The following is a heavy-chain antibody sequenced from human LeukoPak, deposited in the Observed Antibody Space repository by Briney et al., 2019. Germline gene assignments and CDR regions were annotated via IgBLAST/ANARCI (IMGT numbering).Heavy chain of an antibody. D-gene: IGHD3-10*01. Sequence: SETLSLTCAVSGGSISSGGYSWSWIRQPPGKGLEWIGYIYHSGSTYYNPSLKSRVTISVDRSKNQFSLKLSSVTAADTAVYYCARARSYGSGKGDAFDIWGQGTMVTASS. CDR3: ARARSYGSGKGDAFDI. J-gene: IGHJ3*02. V-gene: IGHV4-30-2*01. CDR1: GGSISSGGYS. CDR2: IYHSGST.